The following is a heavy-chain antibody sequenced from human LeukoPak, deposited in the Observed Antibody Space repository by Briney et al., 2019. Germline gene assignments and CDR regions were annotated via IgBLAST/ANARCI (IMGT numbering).Heavy chain of an antibody. CDR1: GYTFTSYD. V-gene: IGHV1-8*01. D-gene: IGHD2-2*01. CDR2: MNPNSGNT. CDR3: ARDCSSTSCYYFDY. J-gene: IGHJ4*02. Sequence: ASVKVSCTASGYTFTSYDINWVRQATGQGLEWMGWMNPNSGNTGYAQKFQGRVTMTRNTSISTAYMELSSLRSEDTAVYYCARDCSSTSCYYFDYWGQGTLVTVSS.